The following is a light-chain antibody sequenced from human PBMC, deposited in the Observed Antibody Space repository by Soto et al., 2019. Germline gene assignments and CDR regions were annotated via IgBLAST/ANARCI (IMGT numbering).Light chain of an antibody. J-gene: IGKJ2*01. CDR2: GAS. CDR1: RSVSTRY. CDR3: EQFGDSPPAFT. Sequence: ESMLPQSPGTLSLSPGERATLSCRASRSVSTRYITWYQQKPGQAPRLLIYGASIRATGIPDRLSGSGSGTDFTLTISRLEAEDFAVYYCEQFGDSPPAFTFGQGTKLEI. V-gene: IGKV3-20*01.